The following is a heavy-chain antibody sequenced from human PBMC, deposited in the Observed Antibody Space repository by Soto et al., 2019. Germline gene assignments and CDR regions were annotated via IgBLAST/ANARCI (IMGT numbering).Heavy chain of an antibody. D-gene: IGHD5-12*01. V-gene: IGHV3-30*18. J-gene: IGHJ3*02. Sequence: GGSLRLSCAASGFTFSNYGIHWVRQAPGKGLEWVAVISYDISKKYYADSVQGRFTVSRDNSKNTLYLQMNSLRVEDTAVYYCAKGVVEMATISDDAFDIWGQGTMATVSS. CDR2: ISYDISKK. CDR1: GFTFSNYG. CDR3: AKGVVEMATISDDAFDI.